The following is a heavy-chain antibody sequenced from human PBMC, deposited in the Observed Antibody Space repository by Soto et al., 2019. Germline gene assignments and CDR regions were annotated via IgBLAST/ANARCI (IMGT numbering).Heavy chain of an antibody. CDR2: IYPGDSDT. CDR3: ARHPTAYYYDSSGYTDRDYYYYGMDV. CDR1: GYSFTSYW. J-gene: IGHJ6*02. D-gene: IGHD3-22*01. V-gene: IGHV5-51*01. Sequence: PGASLKISCKGSGYSFTSYWIGWVRQMPGKGLEWMGIIYPGDSDTRYSPSFQGQVTISADKSISTAYLQWSSLKASDTAMYYCARHPTAYYYDSSGYTDRDYYYYGMDVWGQGTTVTVSS.